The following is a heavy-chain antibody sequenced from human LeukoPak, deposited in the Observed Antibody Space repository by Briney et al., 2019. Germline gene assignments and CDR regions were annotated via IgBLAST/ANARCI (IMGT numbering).Heavy chain of an antibody. CDR3: ARATPPYYYMDV. Sequence: SVKVSCKASGGTFSSYAISWVRQAPGQGREWMGGIIPIFGTANYARKLQGRVTITADESTSTAYMELSSLRSEDTAVYYCARATPPYYYMDVWGKGTTVTVSS. V-gene: IGHV1-69*01. CDR2: IIPIFGTA. CDR1: GGTFSSYA. J-gene: IGHJ6*03.